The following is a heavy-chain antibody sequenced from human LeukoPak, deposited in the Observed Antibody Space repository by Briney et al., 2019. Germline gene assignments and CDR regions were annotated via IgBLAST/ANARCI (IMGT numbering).Heavy chain of an antibody. D-gene: IGHD3-22*01. V-gene: IGHV3-23*01. CDR3: AKDSRFGYYDSFDY. Sequence: GGFLRLSCAASGFTFSSYAMSWVRQAPGKGLEWVSAISGSGGSTYYADSLKGRFTISRDNSKNTLYLQMNSLRAEDTAVYYCAKDSRFGYYDSFDYWGQGTLVTVSS. CDR1: GFTFSSYA. J-gene: IGHJ4*02. CDR2: ISGSGGST.